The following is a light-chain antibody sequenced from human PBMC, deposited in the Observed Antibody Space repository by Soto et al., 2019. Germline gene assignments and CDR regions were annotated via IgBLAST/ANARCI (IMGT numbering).Light chain of an antibody. CDR1: SSDVGGYKY. CDR3: SSYTSSSTLDI. V-gene: IGLV2-14*01. CDR2: EVS. J-gene: IGLJ2*01. Sequence: QSVLTQPASVSGSPGQSITISCTGTSSDVGGYKYVSWYQQYPGKAPKLIIYEVSNRPSGVANRFSGSKSGNTASLTISGLQAEDEADYYCSSYTSSSTLDIFGGGTKSPS.